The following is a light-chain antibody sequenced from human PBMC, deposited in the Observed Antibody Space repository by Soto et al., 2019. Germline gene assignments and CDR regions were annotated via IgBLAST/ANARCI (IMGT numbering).Light chain of an antibody. CDR1: QSISSY. V-gene: IGKV1-39*01. J-gene: IGKJ2*01. CDR2: AAS. CDR3: QQSYSTLYT. Sequence: DIPLTQSPSSLSASVGDRVSITCRASQSISSYLNWYQQKPGKAPTVLIYAASSLQSGVPSRFRGSGSGTEFTLTITSLQPEDFATYYCQQSYSTLYTFGQGTKLEIK.